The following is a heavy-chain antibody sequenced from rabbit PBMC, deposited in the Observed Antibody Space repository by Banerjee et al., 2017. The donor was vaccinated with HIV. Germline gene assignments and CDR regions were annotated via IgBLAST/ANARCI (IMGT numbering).Heavy chain of an antibody. CDR3: ARDGTGGSYFAL. Sequence: QLVESGGGPVQPGGSLKLSCKASGFTLSSYYMNWVRQAPGKGLEWIGYIDPVFGITYYANWVNGRFSISRENAQNTVFLQMTSLTAADTATYFCARDGTGGSYFALWGPGTLVTVS. D-gene: IGHD8-1*01. V-gene: IGHV1S7*01. J-gene: IGHJ6*01. CDR2: IDPVFGIT. CDR1: GFTLSSYY.